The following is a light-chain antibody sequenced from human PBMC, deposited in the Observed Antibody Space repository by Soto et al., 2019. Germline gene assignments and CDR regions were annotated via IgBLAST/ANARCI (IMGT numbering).Light chain of an antibody. CDR3: NSYTNSSAVV. J-gene: IGLJ2*01. CDR1: RDDIGAYDY. CDR2: EVT. V-gene: IGLV2-14*01. Sequence: QSVLTQPASVSGSPGQSITISCAGTRDDIGAYDYVSWYQQHPGNAPKLLVYEVTNRPSGVSDRFSGSKSGNTAPLTISGLQAEDGADYYCNSYTNSSAVVFGGGTKVTVL.